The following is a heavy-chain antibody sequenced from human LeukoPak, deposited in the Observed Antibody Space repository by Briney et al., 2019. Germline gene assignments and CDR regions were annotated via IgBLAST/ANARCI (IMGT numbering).Heavy chain of an antibody. Sequence: PSETLSLTCAVYGGSFSGYYWSWIRQPPGKGLEWIGEINHSGSTNYNPSLKSRVTMSVDTSKNQFSLKLSSVTAADTAVYYCARDAAVAGSYYYYYGMDVWGQGTTVTVSS. D-gene: IGHD6-19*01. CDR2: INHSGST. V-gene: IGHV4-34*01. CDR3: ARDAAVAGSYYYYYGMDV. CDR1: GGSFSGYY. J-gene: IGHJ6*02.